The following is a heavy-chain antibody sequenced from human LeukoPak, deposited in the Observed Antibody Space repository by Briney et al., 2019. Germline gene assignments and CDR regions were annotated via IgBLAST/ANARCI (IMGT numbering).Heavy chain of an antibody. CDR3: ARQRPGYINDAFDI. D-gene: IGHD5-24*01. V-gene: IGHV5-51*01. CDR2: IYPGDSNT. CDR1: GYSFTNYW. Sequence: PGESLKISCKGSGYSFTNYWIGWVRQMPGKGLEWMGIIYPGDSNTRYSPSFQGQVTISADKSINTAYLQWSSLKASDSAIYFCARQRPGYINDAFDIWGQGTRVTVSS. J-gene: IGHJ3*02.